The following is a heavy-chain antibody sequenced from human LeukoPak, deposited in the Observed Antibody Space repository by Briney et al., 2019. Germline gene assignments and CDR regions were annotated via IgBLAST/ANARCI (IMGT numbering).Heavy chain of an antibody. CDR3: ARADKHYYYYYMDV. Sequence: GASVKVSCKASGYTFTSYDINWVRQATGQGLEWMGWMNPNSGNTGYAQKFQGRVTITRNTSISTAYMELSSLRSEDTAVYYCARADKHYYYYYMDVWGKGTTVTISS. CDR1: GYTFTSYD. CDR2: MNPNSGNT. J-gene: IGHJ6*03. V-gene: IGHV1-8*03.